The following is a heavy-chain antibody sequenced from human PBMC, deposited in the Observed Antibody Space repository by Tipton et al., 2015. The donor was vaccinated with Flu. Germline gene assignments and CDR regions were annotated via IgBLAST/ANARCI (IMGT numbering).Heavy chain of an antibody. D-gene: IGHD6-6*01. CDR3: AREEVAARAGYYYYYGMDV. CDR2: IIPIFGTA. CDR1: GGTFSSYA. J-gene: IGHJ6*02. V-gene: IGHV1-69*01. Sequence: QLVQSGAEVKKPGSSVKVSCKASGGTFSSYAISWVRQAPGQGLEWMGGIIPIFGTANYAQKFQGRVTITADESTSTAYMELSSLRSEDTAVYYCAREEVAARAGYYYYYGMDVWGQGTTVTVSS.